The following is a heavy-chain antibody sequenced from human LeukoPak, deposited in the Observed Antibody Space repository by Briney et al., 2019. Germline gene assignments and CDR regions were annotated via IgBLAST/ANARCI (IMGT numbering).Heavy chain of an antibody. Sequence: ASVKVSCKASGYTFTSYAMHWVRQAPGQRLEWMGWINAGNGNTKYSQKFQGRVTITRVTSASTAYMELSSLRSEDTAVYYCARARIAATSHWFDPWGQGTLDTVPS. CDR3: ARARIAATSHWFDP. D-gene: IGHD6-6*01. J-gene: IGHJ5*02. CDR1: GYTFTSYA. CDR2: INAGNGNT. V-gene: IGHV1-3*01.